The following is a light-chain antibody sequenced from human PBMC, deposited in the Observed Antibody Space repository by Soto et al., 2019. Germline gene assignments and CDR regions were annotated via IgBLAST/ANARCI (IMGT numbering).Light chain of an antibody. CDR3: QQYDKWTWT. CDR2: RAS. CDR1: QSVSKN. V-gene: IGKV3-15*01. J-gene: IGKJ1*01. Sequence: EILMTQSPATLSVSPGGGATLSCWASQSVSKNLAWYQQKPGQAPRLLIYRASTRATDIPARLSGSGYGTELTITIISMKYEDFEVYYCQQYDKWTWTFGLGTKVDIK.